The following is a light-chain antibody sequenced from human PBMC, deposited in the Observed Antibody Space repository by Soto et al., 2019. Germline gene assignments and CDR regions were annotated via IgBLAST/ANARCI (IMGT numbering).Light chain of an antibody. CDR2: DAS. V-gene: IGKV3-11*01. CDR1: QSVSSY. CDR3: QQRSNYIT. J-gene: IGKJ3*01. Sequence: EIVLTQSPATLSLSPGERATLSCRASQSVSSYLAWYQQKPGQAPRLLIYDASNRATGIPARFSGSGSGTEFTLTISSLEPEDFAVYYCQQRSNYITFGPGTKVDIK.